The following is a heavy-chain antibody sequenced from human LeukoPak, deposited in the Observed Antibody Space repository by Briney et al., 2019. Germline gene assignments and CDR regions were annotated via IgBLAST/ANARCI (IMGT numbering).Heavy chain of an antibody. CDR1: GYTFTSYD. J-gene: IGHJ5*02. CDR2: ISAYNGNT. V-gene: IGHV1-18*01. D-gene: IGHD3-9*01. CDR3: ARDADYDILTGYYTWFDP. Sequence: ASVKVSCKASGYTFTSYDISWVRQAPGQGLEWMGWISAYNGNTNYAQKLQGRVTMTTDTSTSTAYMELRSLRSDDTAVYYCARDADYDILTGYYTWFDPWGQGTLVTVSS.